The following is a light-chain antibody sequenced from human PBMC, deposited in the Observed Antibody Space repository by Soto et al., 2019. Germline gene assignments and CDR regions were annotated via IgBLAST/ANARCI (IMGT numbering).Light chain of an antibody. CDR1: QTISSW. CDR2: KAS. V-gene: IGKV1-5*03. CDR3: QQSYNAPIT. J-gene: IGKJ5*01. Sequence: DIHMTQSPSTLSGSVGYRVTITCRASQTISSWLAWYQQKPGKAPKLLIYKASTLKSGVPSRFSGSGSGTEFTLTIRSLQPEDFATYYCQQSYNAPITFGQGTRLEIK.